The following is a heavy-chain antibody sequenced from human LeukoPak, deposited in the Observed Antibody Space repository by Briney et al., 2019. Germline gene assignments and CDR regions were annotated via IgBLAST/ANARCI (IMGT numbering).Heavy chain of an antibody. D-gene: IGHD2-2*01. J-gene: IGHJ6*02. CDR1: GFTFSSYE. Sequence: GGSLRLSCAASGFTFSSYEMNWVRQAPGKGLEWVSYISSSGSTIYYADSVKGRFTISRDNAKNSLYLQMDSLGAEDTAVYYCARGRARYCSSTSCYYYYGMDVWGQGTTVTVSS. CDR3: ARGRARYCSSTSCYYYYGMDV. CDR2: ISSSGSTI. V-gene: IGHV3-48*03.